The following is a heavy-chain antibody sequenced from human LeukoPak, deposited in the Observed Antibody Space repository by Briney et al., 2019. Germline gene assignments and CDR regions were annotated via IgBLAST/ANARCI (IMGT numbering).Heavy chain of an antibody. V-gene: IGHV4-39*01. CDR2: IEYSGST. CDR3: ARIYSSDWGYYYLDY. J-gene: IGHJ4*02. Sequence: SETLSLTCSVSGGSYSSYNFHWAWIRKPPGKGGAWNGRIEYSGSTFYPPSLRRRMTISLDTFKKQSSLKLTSMTAADAAVYYCARIYSSDWGYYYLDYWGPGTLVTVSS. D-gene: IGHD6-19*01. CDR1: GGSYSSYNFH.